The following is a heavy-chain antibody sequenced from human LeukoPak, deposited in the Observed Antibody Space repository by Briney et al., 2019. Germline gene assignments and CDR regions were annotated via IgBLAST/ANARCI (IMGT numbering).Heavy chain of an antibody. CDR2: ISSSGTTI. CDR1: GFTFSDYY. D-gene: IGHD3-16*02. Sequence: GGSLRLSCAASGFTFSDYYMSWIRQAPGKGLEWVSYISSSGTTIYYADSVKGRFTISRDNAKNSLYLQMNSLRVEDTAVYYCARDLRGNDYVWGSYPLLDPWGQGTLVTVSS. V-gene: IGHV3-11*01. CDR3: ARDLRGNDYVWGSYPLLDP. J-gene: IGHJ5*02.